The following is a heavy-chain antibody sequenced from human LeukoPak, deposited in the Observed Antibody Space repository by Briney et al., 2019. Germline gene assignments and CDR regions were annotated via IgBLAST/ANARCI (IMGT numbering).Heavy chain of an antibody. V-gene: IGHV4-59*01. CDR3: ARVGSGYYTWFDP. J-gene: IGHJ5*02. Sequence: SETLSLTCTVSGGSISSYYWSWIRQPPGKGLEWIGYIYYSGSTNYNPSLKSRVTMSVDTSKNQFSLKLSSVTAADTAVYYCARVGSGYYTWFDPWGQGTLVTVSS. CDR1: GGSISSYY. CDR2: IYYSGST. D-gene: IGHD3-3*01.